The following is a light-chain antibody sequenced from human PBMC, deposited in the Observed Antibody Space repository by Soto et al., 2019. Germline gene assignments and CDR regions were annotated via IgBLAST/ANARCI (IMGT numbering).Light chain of an antibody. CDR2: TAS. Sequence: DIQMTQSPASLSASVGDRVTITCRASQSISSRLNWYQQKPGKAPKLLIYTASTLQSGVPSRFGGRGAGTDFTLTISSLQPEDSATYYCQQSYSTPPDTFGQGTKLESK. J-gene: IGKJ2*01. CDR3: QQSYSTPPDT. CDR1: QSISSR. V-gene: IGKV1-39*01.